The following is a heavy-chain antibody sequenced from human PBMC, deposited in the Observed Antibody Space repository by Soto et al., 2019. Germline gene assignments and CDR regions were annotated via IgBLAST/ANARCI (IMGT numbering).Heavy chain of an antibody. CDR1: GGSISSSSYY. CDR3: ARHPKGYCSSTSCYEGSGDFDY. Sequence: SETLSLTCTVSGGSISSSSYYWGWIRQPPGKGLEWIGSIYYSGSTYYNPSLKSRVTISVDTSKNQFSLKLSSVTAADTAVYYCARHPKGYCSSTSCYEGSGDFDYWGQGTLVTVSS. J-gene: IGHJ4*02. V-gene: IGHV4-39*01. D-gene: IGHD2-2*01. CDR2: IYYSGST.